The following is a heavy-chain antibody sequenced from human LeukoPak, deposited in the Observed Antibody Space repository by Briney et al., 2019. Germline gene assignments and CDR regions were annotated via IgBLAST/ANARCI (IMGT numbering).Heavy chain of an antibody. CDR2: INPNSGGT. J-gene: IGHJ4*02. CDR1: GYTFTGYY. D-gene: IGHD3-3*01. Sequence: ASVKVSCKASGYTFTGYYMHWARQAPGQGLEWMGWINPNSGGTNYAQKFRGRVTMTRDTSISTAYMELSRLRSDDTAVYYCARDSITIFGVVKDYWGQGTLVTVSS. CDR3: ARDSITIFGVVKDY. V-gene: IGHV1-2*02.